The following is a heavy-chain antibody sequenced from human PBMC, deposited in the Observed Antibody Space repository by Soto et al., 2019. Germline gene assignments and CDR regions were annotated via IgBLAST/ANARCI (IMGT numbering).Heavy chain of an antibody. V-gene: IGHV4-30-2*02. D-gene: IGHD5-12*01. CDR1: GGSISSGDYS. Sequence: PSETLSLTCAVSGGSISSGDYSWSWIRQPPGKGLEWIGYIYLIGSTYYIPSLKSRVTISVDRSKNQFSLNLSSVTAADTAVYYCASLRGYCGYDYSSWFDPWGQGTLVTVSS. J-gene: IGHJ5*02. CDR2: IYLIGST. CDR3: ASLRGYCGYDYSSWFDP.